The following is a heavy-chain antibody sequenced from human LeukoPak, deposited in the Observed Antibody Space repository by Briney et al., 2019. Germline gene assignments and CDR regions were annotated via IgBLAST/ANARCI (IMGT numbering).Heavy chain of an antibody. Sequence: PSETLSLTCAVSGYSISSGYYWGWIRRPPGKGLEWIGSIHHSGSTHYNPSLKSRVTISVDTSKNQFSLKLSSVTATDTAVYYCARRGGAAPTTEAWGQGTLVTVSS. CDR3: ARRGGAAPTTEA. V-gene: IGHV4-38-2*01. CDR1: GYSISSGYY. D-gene: IGHD1-26*01. J-gene: IGHJ5*02. CDR2: IHHSGST.